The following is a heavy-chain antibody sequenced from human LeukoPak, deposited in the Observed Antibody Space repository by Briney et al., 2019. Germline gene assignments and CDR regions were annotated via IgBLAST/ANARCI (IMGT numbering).Heavy chain of an antibody. CDR2: ISSTGETS. V-gene: IGHV3-64*01. CDR3: ARVMSGSGSKYFDY. Sequence: PGGSLRLSRAASGFTFSSFPMHWVRQVPGKGLEYVSAISSTGETSYYANSVKDRFTISRDNSKNTLYLQMGSLRAEDMAVYYCARVMSGSGSKYFDYWGQGTLVTVSS. CDR1: GFTFSSFP. J-gene: IGHJ4*02. D-gene: IGHD3-10*01.